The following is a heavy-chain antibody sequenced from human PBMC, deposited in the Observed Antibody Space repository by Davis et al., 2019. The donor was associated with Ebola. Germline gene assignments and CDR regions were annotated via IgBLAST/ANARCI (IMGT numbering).Heavy chain of an antibody. CDR1: GFTFSSYW. J-gene: IGHJ4*02. CDR2: IKQDGSEK. Sequence: GGSLRLSCAASGFTFSSYWMSWVRQAPGKGLEWVANIKQDGSEKYYVDSVKGRFTISRDNAKNSLYLQMNSLRAEDTAVYYCARDLYYYDSSGYYTRFDYWGQGTLVTVSS. CDR3: ARDLYYYDSSGYYTRFDY. D-gene: IGHD3-22*01. V-gene: IGHV3-7*01.